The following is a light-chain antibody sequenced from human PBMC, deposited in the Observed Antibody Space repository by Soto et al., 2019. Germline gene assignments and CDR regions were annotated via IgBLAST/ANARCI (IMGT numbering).Light chain of an antibody. J-gene: IGKJ4*01. Sequence: EIVLTQSPGTLSLSPGERATLSCRASQSVSSSYLAWYQQKPGQAPRLLIYGASSRATGIPDRFSGSGSGTDFTLTISRMEPEDFAGYYCQQYGSSPSTVGGGTKVEIK. CDR2: GAS. CDR1: QSVSSSY. V-gene: IGKV3-20*01. CDR3: QQYGSSPST.